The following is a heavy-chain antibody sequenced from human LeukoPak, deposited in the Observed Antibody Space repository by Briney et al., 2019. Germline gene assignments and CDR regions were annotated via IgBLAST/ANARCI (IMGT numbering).Heavy chain of an antibody. CDR1: GFTFSDSP. J-gene: IGHJ6*02. CDR2: IWYDGSNK. D-gene: IGHD4-17*01. V-gene: IGHV3-33*08. Sequence: GGSLKLSCSASGFTFSDSPMNWVRQAPGKGLEWVAVIWYDGSNKYYADSVKGRFTISRDNSKNTLYLQMNSLRAEDTAVYYCARELVDYGDYGGYYYYGMDVWGQGTTVTVSS. CDR3: ARELVDYGDYGGYYYYGMDV.